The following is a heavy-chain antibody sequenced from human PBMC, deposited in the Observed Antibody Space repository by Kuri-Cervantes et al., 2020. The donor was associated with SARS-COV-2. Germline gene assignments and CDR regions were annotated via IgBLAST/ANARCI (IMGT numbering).Heavy chain of an antibody. CDR3: ATSGPKYSGNYYSLNY. J-gene: IGHJ4*02. Sequence: GESLKISCVGSDFTFNKAWLFWVRQAPGKGLQWVGRIRTKSEGETTDYAAPLQGRVTISRDDSKNTLYLQMNRLKIGDTAVYYCATSGPKYSGNYYSLNYWGQGALVTVSS. CDR2: IRTKSEGETT. V-gene: IGHV3-15*07. D-gene: IGHD1-26*01. CDR1: DFTFNKAW.